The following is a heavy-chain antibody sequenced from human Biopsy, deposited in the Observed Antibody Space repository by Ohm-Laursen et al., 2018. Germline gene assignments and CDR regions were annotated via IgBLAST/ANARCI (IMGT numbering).Heavy chain of an antibody. CDR1: GYTFTNYG. V-gene: IGHV1-69*06. CDR3: ATKLTGYFHH. J-gene: IGHJ1*01. CDR2: NIPILGTG. D-gene: IGHD3-9*01. Sequence: SSVKVSCKASGYTFTNYGISWVRQAPGQGLEWLGGNIPILGTGNYAQKFQDRVTVAADTSTSTATMELRSLRSDDTAVYYCATKLTGYFHHWGQGTLVIVSS.